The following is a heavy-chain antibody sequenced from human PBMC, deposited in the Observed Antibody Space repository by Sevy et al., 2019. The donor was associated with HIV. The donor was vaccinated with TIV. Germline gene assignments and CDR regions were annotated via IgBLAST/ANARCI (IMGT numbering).Heavy chain of an antibody. CDR2: INAGNGNT. Sequence: ASVKVSCKASGYTFTSYAMHWVRQAPGQRLEWMGWINAGNGNTKYSQKFQGRVTITMDTSASTAYMELSSLRSEDTAVYYCARDAHYDFWSGYIDYWGQGTLVTVSS. D-gene: IGHD3-3*01. V-gene: IGHV1-3*01. J-gene: IGHJ4*02. CDR3: ARDAHYDFWSGYIDY. CDR1: GYTFTSYA.